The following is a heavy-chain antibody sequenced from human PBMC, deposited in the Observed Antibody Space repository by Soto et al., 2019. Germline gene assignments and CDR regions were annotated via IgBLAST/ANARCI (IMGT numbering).Heavy chain of an antibody. D-gene: IGHD1-26*01. CDR1: GDSVSSNSAA. CDR3: TRHSPYSTKVPGFDP. J-gene: IGHJ5*02. CDR2: TYYRSKWYN. V-gene: IGHV6-1*01. Sequence: SQTLSLTCAISGDSVSSNSAAWNWIRQSPSRGLEWLGRTYYRSKWYNDYAVSVKSRITINPDTSKNQFSLQLNSVTPEDTAVYYCTRHSPYSTKVPGFDPWGQGTLVTVSS.